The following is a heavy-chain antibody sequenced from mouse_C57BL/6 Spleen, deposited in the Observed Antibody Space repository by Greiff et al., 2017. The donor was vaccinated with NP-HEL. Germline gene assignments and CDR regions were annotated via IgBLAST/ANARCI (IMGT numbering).Heavy chain of an antibody. CDR1: GFTFSSYG. Sequence: EVNVVESGGDLVKPGGSLKLSCAASGFTFSSYGMSWVRQTPDKRLEWVATISSGGSYTYYPDSVKGRFTISRDNAKNTLYLQMSSLKSEDTAMYYCARHGASTVVATGYFDVWGTGTTVTVSS. CDR2: ISSGGSYT. D-gene: IGHD1-1*01. V-gene: IGHV5-6*01. CDR3: ARHGASTVVATGYFDV. J-gene: IGHJ1*03.